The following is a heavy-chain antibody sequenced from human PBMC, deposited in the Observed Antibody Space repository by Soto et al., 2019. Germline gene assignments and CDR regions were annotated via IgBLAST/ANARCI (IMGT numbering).Heavy chain of an antibody. CDR1: GDSVTSGTYF. CDR2: IYYSGHT. D-gene: IGHD2-21*01. J-gene: IGHJ5*02. Sequence: QVQLQESGPGLVKPSETLSLTCTVSGDSVTSGTYFWTWIRQPPGKGLEWIGYIYYSGHTKYNPSLESRVTMSLHTFKNQFSLQLNSVTAADTAVYYCAREVVVDFDPWGQGTLVTVSS. CDR3: AREVVVDFDP. V-gene: IGHV4-61*01.